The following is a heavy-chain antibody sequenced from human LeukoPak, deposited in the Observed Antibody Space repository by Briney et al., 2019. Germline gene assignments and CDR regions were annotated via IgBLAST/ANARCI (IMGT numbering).Heavy chain of an antibody. CDR2: IYSAGSI. CDR3: ARRAGAYTHPYDY. V-gene: IGHV3-53*01. J-gene: IGHJ4*02. Sequence: GGSLRLSCTVSGFTVSSNSMSWVRQAPGKGLEWVSFIYSAGSIYYSDSVKGRFTISIDNSTNTLYLQMNSLRAEDTAVYYCARRAGAYTHPYDYWGQGTLVTASS. CDR1: GFTVSSNS. D-gene: IGHD3-16*01.